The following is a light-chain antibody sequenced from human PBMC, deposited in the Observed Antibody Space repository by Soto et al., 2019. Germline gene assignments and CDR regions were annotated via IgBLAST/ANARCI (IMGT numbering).Light chain of an antibody. CDR2: DVS. V-gene: IGLV2-14*01. CDR1: SSDIGGYNY. J-gene: IGLJ2*01. CDR3: SSYASSNTQV. Sequence: QSALTQPASVSGSPGQSITVSCIGTSSDIGGYNYVSWYQQHPGKAPKLMIHDVSNRPSGVSDRFSGSKSGNTASLTISWLQVDDEAYYYCSSYASSNTQVFGGGTQLTVL.